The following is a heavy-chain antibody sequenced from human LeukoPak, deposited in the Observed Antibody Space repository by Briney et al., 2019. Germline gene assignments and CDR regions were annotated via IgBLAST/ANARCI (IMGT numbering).Heavy chain of an antibody. J-gene: IGHJ3*02. CDR3: ARVSRPHAFDI. CDR2: INHSGST. V-gene: IGHV4-34*01. D-gene: IGHD2-2*01. Sequence: SETLSLTCAVYGGSFSGYYWSWIRQPPGKGLEWIGEINHSGSTNYNPSLKSRVTISVDTYKNQFSLKLSSVTAADTAVYYCARVSRPHAFDIWGQGTMVTVSS. CDR1: GGSFSGYY.